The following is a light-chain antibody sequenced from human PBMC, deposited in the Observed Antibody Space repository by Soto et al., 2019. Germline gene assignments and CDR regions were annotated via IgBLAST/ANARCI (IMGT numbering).Light chain of an antibody. CDR2: DVS. J-gene: IGLJ2*01. V-gene: IGLV2-14*01. CDR1: SSDVGGYNY. Sequence: QSALTQPASVSGSPGQSITISCTGTSSDVGGYNYVSWYQQHPGKAPKLIIYDVSNRPSGVSNRFSSSKSGNTASLTISGLQAEDEADYYCSSYTSSSTLGVVFGGGTQLTVL. CDR3: SSYTSSSTLGVV.